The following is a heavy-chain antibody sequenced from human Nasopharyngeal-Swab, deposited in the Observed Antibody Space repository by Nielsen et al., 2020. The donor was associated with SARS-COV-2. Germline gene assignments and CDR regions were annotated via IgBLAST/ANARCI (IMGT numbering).Heavy chain of an antibody. Sequence: WIRQPPGKGLEWIGEINHSGSTNYNPSLKSRVTISVDTSKNQFSLKLSSVTAADTAVYYCARELYYGSGSYYKWRGNWFDPWGQGTLVTVSS. J-gene: IGHJ5*02. CDR2: INHSGST. D-gene: IGHD3-10*01. V-gene: IGHV4-34*01. CDR3: ARELYYGSGSYYKWRGNWFDP.